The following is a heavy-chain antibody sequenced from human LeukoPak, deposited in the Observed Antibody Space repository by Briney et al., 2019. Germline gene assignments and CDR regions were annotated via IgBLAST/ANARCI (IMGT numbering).Heavy chain of an antibody. Sequence: TSETLSLTCAVYGGSFSGYYWSWIRQPPGKGLEWIGEINHSGSTNNNSSLKSRVTISVDTSKNQFSLKLSSVTAADTAVYYCARGEGARDGYNYEGPFYFDYWGQGTLVTVSS. CDR1: GGSFSGYY. D-gene: IGHD5-24*01. V-gene: IGHV4-34*01. J-gene: IGHJ4*02. CDR2: INHSGST. CDR3: ARGEGARDGYNYEGPFYFDY.